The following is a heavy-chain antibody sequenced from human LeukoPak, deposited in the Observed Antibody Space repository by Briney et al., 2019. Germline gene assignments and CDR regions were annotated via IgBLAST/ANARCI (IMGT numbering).Heavy chain of an antibody. Sequence: GASVKVACKSSGYTFTVYYMHWVRQAPGQGLEWMGWINPNSGGTNYAQKFQGRVTMTRDTSISTAYMELSRLRSDDTAVYYCARVNPLYDFWSGYHDYWGQGTLVTVSS. D-gene: IGHD3-3*01. CDR1: GYTFTVYY. V-gene: IGHV1-2*02. CDR2: INPNSGGT. CDR3: ARVNPLYDFWSGYHDY. J-gene: IGHJ4*02.